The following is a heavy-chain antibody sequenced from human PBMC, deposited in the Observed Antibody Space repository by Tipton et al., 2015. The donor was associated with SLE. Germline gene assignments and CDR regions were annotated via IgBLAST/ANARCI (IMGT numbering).Heavy chain of an antibody. CDR2: ISMSGGST. Sequence: SLRLSCSASGFTFSSYSMTWVRQAPGKELEWVSGISMSGGSTYYADSVKCRFTVSRDNSKNTLFLQMSSLKTEDTAMYYCAKKFLQSPTFRVPVDFGCQGNPVTVSS. J-gene: IGHJ4*02. V-gene: IGHV3-23*01. CDR3: AKKFLQSPTFRVPVDF. CDR1: GFTFSSYS. D-gene: IGHD2-21*01.